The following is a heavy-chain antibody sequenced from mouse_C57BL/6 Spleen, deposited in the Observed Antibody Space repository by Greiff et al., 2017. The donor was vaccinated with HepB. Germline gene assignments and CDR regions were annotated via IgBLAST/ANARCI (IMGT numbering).Heavy chain of an antibody. Sequence: EVKLQESGPGLVKPSQSLSLTCSVTGYSITSGYYWNWIRQFPGNKLEWMGYISYDGSNNYNPSLKNRISITRDTSKNQFFLKLNSVTTEDTATYYCARVPLYYYAMDYWGQGTSVTVSS. CDR2: ISYDGSN. J-gene: IGHJ4*01. CDR1: GYSITSGYY. V-gene: IGHV3-6*01. CDR3: ARVPLYYYAMDY.